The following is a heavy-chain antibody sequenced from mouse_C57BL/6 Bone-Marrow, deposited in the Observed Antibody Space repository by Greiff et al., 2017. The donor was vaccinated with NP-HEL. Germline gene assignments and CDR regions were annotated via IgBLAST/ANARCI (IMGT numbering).Heavy chain of an antibody. D-gene: IGHD1-1*01. V-gene: IGHV1-19*01. J-gene: IGHJ1*03. Sequence: VQLQQSGPVLVKPGASVKMSCKASGYTFTDYYMNWVKQSHGKSLEWIGVINPYNGGTSYNQKFKGKATLTVDKYSSTAYMELNSLTSEDSAVYYCAREYYYGSSYVNWYFDVWGTGTTVTVSS. CDR1: GYTFTDYY. CDR3: AREYYYGSSYVNWYFDV. CDR2: INPYNGGT.